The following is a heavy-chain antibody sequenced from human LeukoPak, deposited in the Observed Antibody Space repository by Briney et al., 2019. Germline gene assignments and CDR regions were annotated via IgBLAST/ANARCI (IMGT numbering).Heavy chain of an antibody. J-gene: IGHJ4*02. V-gene: IGHV1-2*06. Sequence: ASVKVSCKASGYTFTDFYIHWVRQAPGQGLEWMGRINPNSGVTNYAQKFQGRVTMTRDTSINTAYMEVSRLRSDDTAVYYCARELTRRAIFTDHWGQGTLVTVSS. CDR1: GYTFTDFY. D-gene: IGHD3-9*01. CDR3: ARELTRRAIFTDH. CDR2: INPNSGVT.